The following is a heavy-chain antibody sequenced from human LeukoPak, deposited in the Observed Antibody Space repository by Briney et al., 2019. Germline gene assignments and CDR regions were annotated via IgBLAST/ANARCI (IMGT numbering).Heavy chain of an antibody. CDR2: INPEGSEK. Sequence: GGSLRLSCAASGFTFTNAWMTWARQAPGKGLEWVANINPEGSEKHYVDSVSGRFTASRDSTQNSPYLHMNSLRAEDTAVYYCAREDYYDSSGLSPLYFDYWGQGTLVTVSS. CDR3: AREDYYDSSGLSPLYFDY. J-gene: IGHJ4*02. D-gene: IGHD3-22*01. CDR1: GFTFTNAW. V-gene: IGHV3-7*01.